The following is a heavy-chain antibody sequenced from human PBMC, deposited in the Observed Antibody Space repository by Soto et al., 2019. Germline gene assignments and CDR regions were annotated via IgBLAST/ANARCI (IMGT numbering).Heavy chain of an antibody. V-gene: IGHV4-61*01. CDR2: IYYSGIT. CDR3: ARVSGVTITGETFYCGMDV. Sequence: QVQLQESGPGLVKPSETLSLTCTVSGGSVSSGSYYWSWIRQPPGKGLEWIGYIYYSGITNYNPSLKSRVTISVDTSKNQFSLKLSSVTAADTAVYYCARVSGVTITGETFYCGMDVWGQGTTVTVSS. CDR1: GGSVSSGSYY. J-gene: IGHJ6*02. D-gene: IGHD4-17*01.